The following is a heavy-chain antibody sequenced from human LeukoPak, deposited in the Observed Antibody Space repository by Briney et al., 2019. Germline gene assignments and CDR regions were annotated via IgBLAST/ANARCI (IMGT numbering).Heavy chain of an antibody. V-gene: IGHV3-23*01. CDR3: AQVRASRVGAPNF. CDR1: GFTFSSYA. J-gene: IGHJ4*02. D-gene: IGHD1-26*01. Sequence: PGGSLRLSCAASGFTFSSYAMSWVRQAPRKGLEWVSGITDSGDDTYYADSVKGRFTISRDNSKNTLYLQMNSLGVDDTAVYYCAQVRASRVGAPNFWGQGTLVTVSS. CDR2: ITDSGDDT.